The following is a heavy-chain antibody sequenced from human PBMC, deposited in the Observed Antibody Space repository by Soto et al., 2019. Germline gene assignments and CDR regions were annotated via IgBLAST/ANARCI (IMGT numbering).Heavy chain of an antibody. J-gene: IGHJ4*01. CDR1: RCAVSNGR. CDR3: TTDSYSTIIIVRFDY. D-gene: IGHD3-22*01. Sequence: TFVDCRCAVSNGRINIIHKAPGKGLEWVGRIKSKTDGGTTDYAEPVKGRFAISRDDSNNMVYLQMNSLKIEDTAVYYCTTDSYSTIIIVRFDYWGHGTLVTVSS. CDR2: IKSKTDGGTT. V-gene: IGHV3-15*07.